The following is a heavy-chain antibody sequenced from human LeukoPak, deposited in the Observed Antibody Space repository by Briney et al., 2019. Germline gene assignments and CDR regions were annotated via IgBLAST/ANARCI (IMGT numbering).Heavy chain of an antibody. CDR1: GFSLTTSGVS. CDR3: AQTDESRYFDWFDY. V-gene: IGHV2-5*02. J-gene: IGHJ4*02. D-gene: IGHD3-9*01. Sequence: ESGPTLVKPTQTLTVTCTGSGFSLTTSGVSVGWFRQPPGKAPEWLALIFWDDDTRYSPSLESRLTITKDTSKNQVVLTMTNMDPVDTATYYCAQTDESRYFDWFDYWGQGTLVTASS. CDR2: IFWDDDT.